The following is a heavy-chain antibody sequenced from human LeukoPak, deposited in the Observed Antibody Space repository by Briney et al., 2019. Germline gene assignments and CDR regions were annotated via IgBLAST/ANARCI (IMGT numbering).Heavy chain of an antibody. V-gene: IGHV1-69*13. D-gene: IGHD2-15*01. Sequence: ASVKVSFKASGGSFSSYAISWVRQAPGQGLEWMGGIIPVFGTANYAQKFQGRVTITADESTSTAYMELSSLRSEDTAVYYCASRSVRRAYCRGGSCYSYYFDYWGQGTLVTVSS. CDR3: ASRSVRRAYCRGGSCYSYYFDY. J-gene: IGHJ4*02. CDR2: IIPVFGTA. CDR1: GGSFSSYA.